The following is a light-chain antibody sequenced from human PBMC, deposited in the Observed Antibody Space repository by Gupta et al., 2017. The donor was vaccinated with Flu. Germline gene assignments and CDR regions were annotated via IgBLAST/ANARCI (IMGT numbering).Light chain of an antibody. Sequence: QAVVTPEPSLTVSSGGTVTPTCDSSSGAVTRGHYPFWFQQKPSQAHRTLIYDTSSRHSGTPARFSGSLRGGKAALTLSGAQHGDEAKYYCLLVYGAARPVFGGGTEVTVL. V-gene: IGLV7-46*01. J-gene: IGLJ3*02. CDR1: SGAVTRGHY. CDR3: LLVYGAARPV. CDR2: DTS.